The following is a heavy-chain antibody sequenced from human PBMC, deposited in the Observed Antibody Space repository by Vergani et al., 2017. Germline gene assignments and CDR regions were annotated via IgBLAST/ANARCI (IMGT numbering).Heavy chain of an antibody. CDR2: IYPGDSDT. J-gene: IGHJ3*02. V-gene: IGHV5-51*01. CDR1: GYSFTSYW. CDR3: ARQNPTDGDAFDI. D-gene: IGHD4-17*01. Sequence: EVQLVQSGAEVKKPGESLKISCKGSGYSFTSYWIGWVRQMPGKGLEWMGIIYPGDSDTRNSPSFQGQVTISADKSISTAYLQWSSLKASDTAMYYGARQNPTDGDAFDIWGQGTMVTVSS.